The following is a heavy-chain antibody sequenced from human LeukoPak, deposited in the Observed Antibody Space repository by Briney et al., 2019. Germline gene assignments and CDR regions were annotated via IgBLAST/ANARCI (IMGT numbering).Heavy chain of an antibody. CDR1: GGSISSYY. Sequence: PSETLSLTCTVSGGSISSYYWSWIRQPPGKGLEWIGYTYYSGSTNYNPSLKSRVTISVDTSKNQFSLKLSSVTAADTAVYYCAREAWDGDYVDYWGQGTLVTVSS. CDR2: TYYSGST. CDR3: AREAWDGDYVDY. D-gene: IGHD4-17*01. V-gene: IGHV4-59*01. J-gene: IGHJ4*02.